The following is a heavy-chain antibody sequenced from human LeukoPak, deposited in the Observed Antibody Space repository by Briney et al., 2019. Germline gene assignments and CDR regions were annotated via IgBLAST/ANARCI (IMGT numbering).Heavy chain of an antibody. CDR3: ARDLGSGWYGAEYFQH. V-gene: IGHV3-21*01. J-gene: IGHJ1*01. Sequence: GESLKISCAASGFTFSSYSMIWVRQAPGKGLEWVSSISSSSSYIYYADSVKGRFTISRDNAKNSLYLQMNSLRAEDTAVYYCARDLGSGWYGAEYFQHWGQGTLVTVSS. D-gene: IGHD6-19*01. CDR2: ISSSSSYI. CDR1: GFTFSSYS.